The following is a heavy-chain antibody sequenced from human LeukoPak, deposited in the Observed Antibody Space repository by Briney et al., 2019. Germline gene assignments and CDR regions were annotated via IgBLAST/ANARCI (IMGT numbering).Heavy chain of an antibody. J-gene: IGHJ6*03. CDR1: GFTFSSYN. CDR3: ARDMSYGRSYYYYYYMDV. Sequence: GGSLRLSCAASGFTFSSYNMNWVRQAPGKGLEWVSSITSSSTYIYYADSVKGRFTISRDNAKNSLYLQMNSLRAEDTAVYYCARDMSYGRSYYYYYYMDVWGKGTTVTVSS. V-gene: IGHV3-21*01. CDR2: ITSSSTYI. D-gene: IGHD5-18*01.